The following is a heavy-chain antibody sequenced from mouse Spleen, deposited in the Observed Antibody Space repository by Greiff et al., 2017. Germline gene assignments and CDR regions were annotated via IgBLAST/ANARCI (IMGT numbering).Heavy chain of an antibody. CDR1: GYAFTNYL. CDR2: INPGSGGP. V-gene: IGHV1-54*01. J-gene: IGHJ1*01. D-gene: IGHD1-1*01. Sequence: VQRVESGAELVRPGTSVKVSCKASGYAFTNYLIEWVKQRPGQGLEWIGVINPGSGGPNYNEKFKGKATLTADKSSSTAYMQLSRLTSEDSAVYSCARGKEVHYYGSSSWYFDGWGAGTTVTVSS. CDR3: ARGKEVHYYGSSSWYFDG.